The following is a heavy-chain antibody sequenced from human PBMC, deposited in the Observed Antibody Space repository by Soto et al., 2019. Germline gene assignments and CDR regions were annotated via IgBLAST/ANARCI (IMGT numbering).Heavy chain of an antibody. V-gene: IGHV3-21*01. J-gene: IGHJ6*02. CDR1: GFTFSSCT. CDR3: SGCSGGACHQNYGMDV. Sequence: EVHLVESGGGLVKPGGSLRLSCAVSGFTFSSCTMNWVRQATGKGLEWVSSISPSTSHIYYADSVKGRFTISRDNAKTSLFLQMNSLRAEDTAVYYCSGCSGGACHQNYGMDVWGQGTTVTVSS. CDR2: ISPSTSHI. D-gene: IGHD2-15*01.